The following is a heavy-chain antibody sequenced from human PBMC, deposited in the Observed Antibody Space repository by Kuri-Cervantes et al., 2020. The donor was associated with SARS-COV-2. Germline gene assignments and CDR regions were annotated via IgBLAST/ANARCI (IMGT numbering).Heavy chain of an antibody. J-gene: IGHJ4*02. CDR2: ISYDGSRQ. D-gene: IGHD6-13*01. V-gene: IGHV3-30*03. Sequence: GGSLRLSCAASGFSFRIYGMHWVRQAPGKGLEWVAYISYDGSRQNYADSVKGRFTISRDNAKNSLYLQMNSLRAEDTAVYYCAREHSSSWSGLDYWGQGTLVTVSS. CDR3: AREHSSSWSGLDY. CDR1: GFSFRIYG.